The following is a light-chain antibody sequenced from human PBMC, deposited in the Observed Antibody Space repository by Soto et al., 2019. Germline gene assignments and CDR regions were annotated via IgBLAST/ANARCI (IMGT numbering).Light chain of an antibody. CDR2: EVT. Sequence: QSALTQPPSASGSPGQSVTISCTGTTSDIGAYNYVSWYQQRPGKAPKLIIYEVTRRPSGVPDRIFGSKSYTTASLTVSGLQAEDEADYYCQTSHSGLIGLIFGTGTKVTVL. V-gene: IGLV2-8*01. J-gene: IGLJ1*01. CDR1: TSDIGAYNY. CDR3: QTSHSGLIGLI.